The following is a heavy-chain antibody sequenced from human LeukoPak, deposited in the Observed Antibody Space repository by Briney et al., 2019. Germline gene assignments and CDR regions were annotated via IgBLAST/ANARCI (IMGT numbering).Heavy chain of an antibody. V-gene: IGHV3-21*04. D-gene: IGHD5-12*01. J-gene: IGHJ4*02. CDR1: GFTFRSYS. Sequence: GPLRLSCAASGFTFRSYSMNWVRQAPGKGLEWVSSISSSSSSIYYADSVKGRFTVSRDNAKNSLYLQMNSLKTDDTAVYYCARVRNDGYDFDYWGQGTLVTVSS. CDR2: ISSSSSSI. CDR3: ARVRNDGYDFDY.